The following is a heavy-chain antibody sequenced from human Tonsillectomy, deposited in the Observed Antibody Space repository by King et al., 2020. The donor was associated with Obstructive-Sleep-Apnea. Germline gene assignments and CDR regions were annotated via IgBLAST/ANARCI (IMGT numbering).Heavy chain of an antibody. J-gene: IGHJ3*02. CDR2: IYSGGST. V-gene: IGHV3-53*04. CDR1: GFTVSSNY. D-gene: IGHD1-26*01. CDR3: ARARVRGDLLQRISFNAFDI. Sequence: VQLVESGGDVVQPGGSLRLSCAASGFTVSSNYMSWVRQAPGKGLEWVSVIYSGGSTYYADSVKGRFTISRHNSKNNLYLQMNSLRPEDTAVYYCARARVRGDLLQRISFNAFDIWGQGTMVTVSS.